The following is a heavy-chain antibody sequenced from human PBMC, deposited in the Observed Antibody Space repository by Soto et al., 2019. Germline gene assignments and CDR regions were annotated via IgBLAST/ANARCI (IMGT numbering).Heavy chain of an antibody. D-gene: IGHD1-26*01. CDR2: ISYDGSNK. CDR3: SKGLGGNEVFDNYYGMEV. CDR1: GFTFSSYG. J-gene: IGHJ6*01. Sequence: PGVSLRLSWAAAGFTFSSYGIHWVRQAPGKGLEWVAVISYDGSNKYYADSVKGRFTISRDNSKNTLYLQMNSLRAEDTAVYYCSKGLGGNEVFDNYYGMEVWGQGTTVPGSS. V-gene: IGHV3-30*18.